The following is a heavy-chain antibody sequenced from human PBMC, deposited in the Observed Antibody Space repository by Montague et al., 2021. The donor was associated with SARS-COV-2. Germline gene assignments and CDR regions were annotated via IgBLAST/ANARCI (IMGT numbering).Heavy chain of an antibody. Sequence: SETLSLTCAAYGGSFSDYYWTWIRQPPGKGLEWLGEVNHSGRINYNPSLKSRITISVDTSKNQFSLRLSSVTAADTAVYYCARDTRIQLWFDRDYYYGMDVWGQGTTVTVSS. CDR2: VNHSGRI. CDR1: GGSFSDYY. V-gene: IGHV4-34*01. CDR3: ARDTRIQLWFDRDYYYGMDV. J-gene: IGHJ6*02. D-gene: IGHD5-18*01.